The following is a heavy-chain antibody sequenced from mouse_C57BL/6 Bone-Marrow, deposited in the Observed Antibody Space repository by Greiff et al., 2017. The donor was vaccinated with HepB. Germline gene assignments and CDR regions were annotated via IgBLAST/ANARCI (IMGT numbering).Heavy chain of an antibody. CDR2: IRSKSNNYAT. V-gene: IGHV10-1*01. CDR1: GFSFNTYA. D-gene: IGHD1-1*01. J-gene: IGHJ3*01. Sequence: DVKLVESGGGLVQPKGSLKLSCAASGFSFNTYAMNWVRQAPGKGLEWVARIRSKSNNYATYYADSVKDRFTISRDDSESMLYLQMNNLKTEDTAMYYCVSAYYGSGGFAYGGQGTLVTVSA. CDR3: VSAYYGSGGFAY.